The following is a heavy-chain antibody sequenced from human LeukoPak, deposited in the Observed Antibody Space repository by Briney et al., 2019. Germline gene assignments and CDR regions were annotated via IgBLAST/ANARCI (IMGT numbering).Heavy chain of an antibody. D-gene: IGHD4-17*01. Sequence: GGSLRLSCAASGFTFSSYCMSWVRQAPGKGLEWVANINKDESEKYYVDSVKGRFTISRDNAKNSLYLQMNSLRAEDTAVYYCARCRTTVTAMPGYWGQGTLVTVSS. CDR2: INKDESEK. J-gene: IGHJ4*02. CDR3: ARCRTTVTAMPGY. CDR1: GFTFSSYC. V-gene: IGHV3-7*03.